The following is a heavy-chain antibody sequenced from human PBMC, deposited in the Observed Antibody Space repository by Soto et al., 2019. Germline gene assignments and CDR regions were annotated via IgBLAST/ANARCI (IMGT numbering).Heavy chain of an antibody. D-gene: IGHD6-13*01. CDR2: VYYGGST. CDR1: GGSIASGGYY. V-gene: IGHV4-39*01. CDR3: ARHARVAPARTGVAFDL. Sequence: SETLSLTCTVSGGSIASGGYYWGWIRQSPEKGLEWIGSVYYGGSTYYNPSLQSRLTMSIDTSKSQFSLNLSSVTAADTAVYFCARHARVAPARTGVAFDLWGQGSLVTVST. J-gene: IGHJ5*02.